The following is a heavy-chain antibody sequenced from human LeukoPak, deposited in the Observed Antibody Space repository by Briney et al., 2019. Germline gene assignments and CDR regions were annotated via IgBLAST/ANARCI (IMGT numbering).Heavy chain of an antibody. Sequence: GGSLRLSCAASGFTFSDYYMSWIRQAPGKGLEWVSYISSSGSTIYYADSVKGRFTFSRDNAKNSLYLQMNSLRAEDTAVYYCARDQKAGFYGSGRGLFFDYWGQGTLVTVSS. CDR2: ISSSGSTI. CDR3: ARDQKAGFYGSGRGLFFDY. J-gene: IGHJ4*02. CDR1: GFTFSDYY. V-gene: IGHV3-11*04. D-gene: IGHD3-10*01.